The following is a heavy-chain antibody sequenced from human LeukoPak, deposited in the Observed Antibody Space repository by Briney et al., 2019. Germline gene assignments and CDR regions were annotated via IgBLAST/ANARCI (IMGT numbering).Heavy chain of an antibody. D-gene: IGHD3-10*01. CDR2: IYYSGST. V-gene: IGHV4-30-4*01. J-gene: IGHJ4*02. Sequence: PSQTLSLTCTVSGGSISSGDYYWSWIRQPPGKGLEWIGYIYYSGSTYYNPSLKSRVTISVDTSKNQFSLKLSSVTAADTAVYYCAREVHYYGSGSIKYYFDYWGQGTLVTVSS. CDR3: AREVHYYGSGSIKYYFDY. CDR1: GGSISSGDYY.